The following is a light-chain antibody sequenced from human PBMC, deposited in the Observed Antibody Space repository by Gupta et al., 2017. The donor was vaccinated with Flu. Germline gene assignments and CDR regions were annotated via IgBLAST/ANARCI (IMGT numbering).Light chain of an antibody. Sequence: SRGERATINCKSSQSLLYNSNNKNYVAWYQQKPGHPPKLLIYGASTRQSGVPDRFSGDGSGTEFTLTISSLQAEDVAVYFCHQYYETPRTFGQGTKVEIK. CDR2: GAS. J-gene: IGKJ1*01. V-gene: IGKV4-1*01. CDR1: QSLLYNSNNKNY. CDR3: HQYYETPRT.